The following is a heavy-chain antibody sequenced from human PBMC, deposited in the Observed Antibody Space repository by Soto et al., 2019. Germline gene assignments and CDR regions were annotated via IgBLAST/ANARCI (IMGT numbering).Heavy chain of an antibody. V-gene: IGHV4-61*01. Sequence: QVQLQESGPGLVKSSETLSLTCTVSGGSVSSGSYYWSWIRQPPGKGLEWIGYIYYSGSTNYNPSLKSRVTISVDTSKNQFSLKLSSVTAADTAVYYCARDLGGASDYWGQGTLVTVSS. CDR1: GGSVSSGSYY. D-gene: IGHD1-26*01. J-gene: IGHJ4*02. CDR2: IYYSGST. CDR3: ARDLGGASDY.